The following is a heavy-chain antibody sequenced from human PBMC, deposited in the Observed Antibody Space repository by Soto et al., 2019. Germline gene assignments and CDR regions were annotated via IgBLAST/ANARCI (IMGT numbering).Heavy chain of an antibody. CDR1: GYTFTSYG. Sequence: QVHLVQSGAEVKKPGASVKVSCKGSGYTFTSYGITWVRQAPGQGLERMGWISAHNGNTDSAQKLQGRVTVTRDTSTSTAYMELRSLRSDDTAVYYCARGRYGDYWGQGALVTVSS. CDR3: ARGRYGDY. J-gene: IGHJ4*02. V-gene: IGHV1-18*01. D-gene: IGHD1-1*01. CDR2: ISAHNGNT.